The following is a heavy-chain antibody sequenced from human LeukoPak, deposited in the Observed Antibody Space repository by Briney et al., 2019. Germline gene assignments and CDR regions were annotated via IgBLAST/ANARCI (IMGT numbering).Heavy chain of an antibody. J-gene: IGHJ6*04. CDR1: GGSISSGGYY. V-gene: IGHV4-31*03. CDR2: IYYSGST. CDR3: ARDQRGLRGVDV. Sequence: SETLSLTCTVSGGSISSGGYYWSWIRQHPGKGLEWIGYIYYSGSTYYNPSLKSRVTISVDTSKNQFSLKLSSVTAADTAVYYCARDQRGLRGVDVWGKGTTVTVSS. D-gene: IGHD3-10*01.